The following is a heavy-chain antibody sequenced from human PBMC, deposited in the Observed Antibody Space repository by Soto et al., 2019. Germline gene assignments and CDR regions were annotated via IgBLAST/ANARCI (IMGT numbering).Heavy chain of an antibody. Sequence: QVQLQESGPGLVKPSETLSLTCTVSGGSISSYYWSWIRQPPGKGLEWIGYTDYSGSTNYNRSLKSRVTMSVDRSKNEFALKLSSVTAADAAVYYCGRRWSEDTAMVDAFDVWGQGTMVTVSS. V-gene: IGHV4-59*01. CDR1: GGSISSYY. D-gene: IGHD5-18*01. J-gene: IGHJ3*01. CDR2: TDYSGST. CDR3: GRRWSEDTAMVDAFDV.